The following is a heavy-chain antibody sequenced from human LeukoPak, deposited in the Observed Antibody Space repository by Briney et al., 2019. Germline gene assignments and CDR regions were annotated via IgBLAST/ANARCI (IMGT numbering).Heavy chain of an antibody. CDR2: MDNFGNK. V-gene: IGHV3-53*04. CDR3: SGGNYYGSGSRPGYLVH. CDR1: GFSVNNNY. D-gene: IGHD3-10*01. J-gene: IGHJ4*02. Sequence: PRGSLTLSCQASGFSVNNNYVDWVGQPPGRGREWVSSMDNFGNKNYADSVQGGFTKPRHTSRNTALLQLNTLKLEDTAIYYLSGGNYYGSGSRPGYLVHGGLGTLVTV.